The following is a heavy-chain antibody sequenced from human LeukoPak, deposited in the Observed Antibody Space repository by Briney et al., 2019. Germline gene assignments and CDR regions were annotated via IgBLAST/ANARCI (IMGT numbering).Heavy chain of an antibody. Sequence: GGSLRLSCEASGFTFSDYAMNWVRQAPGKGLEWVSFISGSSTYIYYADSVKGRFTISRDNSKNSLYLQMNSLRTEDAAFYYCAKDENRGGATPLDYWGQGTLVTVSS. CDR1: GFTFSDYA. V-gene: IGHV3-21*04. CDR2: ISGSSTYI. CDR3: AKDENRGGATPLDY. D-gene: IGHD1-26*01. J-gene: IGHJ4*02.